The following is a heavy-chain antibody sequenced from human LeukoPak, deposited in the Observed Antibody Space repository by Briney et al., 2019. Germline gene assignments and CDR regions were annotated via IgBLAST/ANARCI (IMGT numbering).Heavy chain of an antibody. J-gene: IGHJ4*02. V-gene: IGHV4-34*01. CDR3: ARRRPYCGGDCYSFDY. CDR1: GGSFSGYY. CDR2: IYYSGST. Sequence: SSETLSLTCAVYGGSFSGYYWSWIRQPPGKGLEWIGSIYYSGSTYYNPSLKSRVAISVDTSKNQFSLKLSSVTAADTALYYCARRRPYCGGDCYSFDYWGQGTLVTVSS. D-gene: IGHD2-21*02.